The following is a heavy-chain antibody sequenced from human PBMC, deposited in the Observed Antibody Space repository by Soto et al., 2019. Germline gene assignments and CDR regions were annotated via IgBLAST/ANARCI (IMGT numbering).Heavy chain of an antibody. J-gene: IGHJ4*02. Sequence: GESLKISCKGSGYSFTSYWIGWVRQMPGKGLEWMGIIYPGDSDTRYSPSFQGQVTISAAKSISTAYLQWSSLKASDTAMYCCARSRVRDKYSSSEFDYWGQGTLVTVSS. D-gene: IGHD6-6*01. CDR1: GYSFTSYW. CDR3: ARSRVRDKYSSSEFDY. V-gene: IGHV5-51*01. CDR2: IYPGDSDT.